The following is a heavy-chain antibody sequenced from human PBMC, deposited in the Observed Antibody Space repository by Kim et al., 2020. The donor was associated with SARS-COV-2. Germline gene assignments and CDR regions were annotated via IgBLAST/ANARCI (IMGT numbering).Heavy chain of an antibody. CDR1: GFNFGDYD. V-gene: IGHV3-9*01. CDR2: ISWNSGTK. D-gene: IGHD3-3*01. J-gene: IGHJ3*01. Sequence: GGSLRLSCEGSGFNFGDYDMHWVRQGPGKGLEWVSSISWNSGTKGYADSVKGRFTISRDNAKKSLFLQMQSLRPEDTALYYCAKDGYDTRRAFDLWGQGTMVIVSS. CDR3: AKDGYDTRRAFDL.